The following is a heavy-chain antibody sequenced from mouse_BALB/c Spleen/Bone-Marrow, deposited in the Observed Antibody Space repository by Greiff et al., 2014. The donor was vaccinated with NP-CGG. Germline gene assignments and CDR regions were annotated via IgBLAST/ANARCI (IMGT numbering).Heavy chain of an antibody. Sequence: VHLVESGAELMKPGASVKISCKATGYTFNSYWIAWVKQRPGNGLEWIGEILPGSGSTNYNEKFKGKATLTTDTSSNTAYMQLSSLTSEDSAVYYCARGGYGYLFAYWGQGTLVTVSA. CDR3: ARGGYGYLFAY. J-gene: IGHJ3*01. CDR1: GYTFNSYW. CDR2: ILPGSGST. V-gene: IGHV1-9*01. D-gene: IGHD2-2*01.